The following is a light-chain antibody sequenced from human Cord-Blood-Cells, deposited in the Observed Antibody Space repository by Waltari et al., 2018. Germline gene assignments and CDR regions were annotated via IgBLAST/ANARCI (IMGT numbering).Light chain of an antibody. CDR3: CSYAGSSTWV. CDR1: SSDVGSYNL. J-gene: IGLJ3*02. CDR2: EVS. Sequence: QSALTQPASVSGSPGQSITISCTGTSSDVGSYNLVSWSQQHPGKAPKLMIYEVSKRPFGVSDRFSGSKSGNTSLLTISGLQAEDEADYYCCSYAGSSTWVFGGGTKLTVL. V-gene: IGLV2-23*02.